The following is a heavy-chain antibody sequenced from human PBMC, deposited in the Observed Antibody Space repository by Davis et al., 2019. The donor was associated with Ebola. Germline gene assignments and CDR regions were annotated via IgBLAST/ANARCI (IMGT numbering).Heavy chain of an antibody. D-gene: IGHD6-19*01. V-gene: IGHV5-51*01. CDR2: IYPDDSDT. J-gene: IGHJ3*02. CDR3: ARPRQWLVSEAFDI. CDR1: GYKFTNYW. Sequence: GESLKISCKGSGYKFTNYWIGWVRQMPGKGLEWMGIIYPDDSDTRYGPSFQGQVSISADESISTAYLQWSSLKASDTAMYYCARPRQWLVSEAFDIWGQGTMVTVSS.